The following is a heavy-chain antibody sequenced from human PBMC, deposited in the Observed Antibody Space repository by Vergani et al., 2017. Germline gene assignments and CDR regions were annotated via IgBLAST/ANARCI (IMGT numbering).Heavy chain of an antibody. CDR1: GFTFSGSA. V-gene: IGHV3-73*01. CDR3: TTDPLWFGEFGGWFDP. D-gene: IGHD3-10*01. CDR2: IRSKANSYAT. J-gene: IGHJ5*02. Sequence: EVQLVESGGGLVQPGGSLKLSCAASGFTFSGSAMHWVRQASGKGLEWVGRIRSKANSYATAYAASVKGRFTISRDDSKNTAYLQMNSLKTEDTAVYYCTTDPLWFGEFGGWFDPWGQGTLVTVSS.